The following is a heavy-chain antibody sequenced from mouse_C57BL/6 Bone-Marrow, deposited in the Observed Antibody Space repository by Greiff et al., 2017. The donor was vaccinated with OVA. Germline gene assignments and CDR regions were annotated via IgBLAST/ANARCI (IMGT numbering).Heavy chain of an antibody. V-gene: IGHV1-69*01. CDR2: IDPSDSYT. CDR1: GYTFTSYW. CDR3: ARGGSSSYAMDY. D-gene: IGHD1-1*01. J-gene: IGHJ4*01. Sequence: QVQLKQPGAELVMPGASVKLSCKASGYTFTSYWMHWVKQRPGQGLEWIGEIDPSDSYTNYNQKFKGKSTLTVDKSSSTAYMQLSSLTSEDSAVYYCARGGSSSYAMDYWGQGTSVTVSS.